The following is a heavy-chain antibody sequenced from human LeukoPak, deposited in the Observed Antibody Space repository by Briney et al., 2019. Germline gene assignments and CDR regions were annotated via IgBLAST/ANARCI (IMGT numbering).Heavy chain of an antibody. Sequence: SETLSLTCTVSGYSISSGYYWGWIRQPPGKGLEWIGSIYHSGSTYYNPSLKSRVTISVDTSKNQFSLKLSSVTAADTAVYYCARDRRYYGSGSYYMRLEIDYWGQGTLVTVSS. CDR2: IYHSGST. CDR3: ARDRRYYGSGSYYMRLEIDY. D-gene: IGHD3-10*01. J-gene: IGHJ4*02. V-gene: IGHV4-38-2*02. CDR1: GYSISSGYY.